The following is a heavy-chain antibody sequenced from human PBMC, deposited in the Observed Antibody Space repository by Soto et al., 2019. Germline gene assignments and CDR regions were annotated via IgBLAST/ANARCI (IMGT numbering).Heavy chain of an antibody. V-gene: IGHV4-30-2*01. Sequence: QLQLQESGSGLVKPSQTLSLTCAVSGGSISSGGYSWSWIRQPPGKGLEWIGYIYHSGSTYYNPSLXRGVSKXXDRSKNQFSLKLSSVTAADTAVYYCARGQVVAAQHWGQGTLVTVSS. D-gene: IGHD2-15*01. CDR3: ARGQVVAAQH. J-gene: IGHJ4*02. CDR1: GGSISSGGYS. CDR2: IYHSGST.